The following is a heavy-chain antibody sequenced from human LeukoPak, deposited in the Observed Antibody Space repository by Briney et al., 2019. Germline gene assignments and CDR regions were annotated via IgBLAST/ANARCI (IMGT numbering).Heavy chain of an antibody. V-gene: IGHV1-3*01. CDR1: GYTFTSYA. CDR3: TRRFYYGSGSYYHDAFDI. D-gene: IGHD3-10*01. Sequence: ASVKVSCKASGYTFTSYAMHWVRQAPGQRLEWMGWINAGNGNTRYSQKFQGRVTITRDTSASTAYVELSSLRSEDTAAYYCTRRFYYGSGSYYHDAFDIWGQGTMVTVSS. CDR2: INAGNGNT. J-gene: IGHJ3*02.